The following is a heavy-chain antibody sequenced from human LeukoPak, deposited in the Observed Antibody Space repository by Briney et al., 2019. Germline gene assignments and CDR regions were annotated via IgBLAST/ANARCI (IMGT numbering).Heavy chain of an antibody. CDR3: ARDDIRYSSSWYAFDI. D-gene: IGHD6-13*01. CDR2: ISAYNGNT. Sequence: ASVKVSCKASGYTFTSYGISWVRQAPGQGLEWMGWISAYNGNTNYAQKLQGRVTMTTDTSTSTAYMELRSLRSDDTAVYYCARDDIRYSSSWYAFDIWGQGTMVTVSS. V-gene: IGHV1-18*01. CDR1: GYTFTSYG. J-gene: IGHJ3*02.